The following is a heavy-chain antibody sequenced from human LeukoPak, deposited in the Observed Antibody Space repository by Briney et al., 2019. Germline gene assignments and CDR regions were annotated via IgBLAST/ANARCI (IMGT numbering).Heavy chain of an antibody. Sequence: GRSLRLSCAASGFTFSSYAMHWVRQAPGKGLEWVAVMSYDGSNKYYADSVKGRFTISRDNSKNTLYLQMNSLRAEDTAVYYCARPYSTYFDYWGQGTLVTVSS. CDR3: ARPYSTYFDY. CDR2: MSYDGSNK. J-gene: IGHJ4*02. D-gene: IGHD4-11*01. CDR1: GFTFSSYA. V-gene: IGHV3-30-3*01.